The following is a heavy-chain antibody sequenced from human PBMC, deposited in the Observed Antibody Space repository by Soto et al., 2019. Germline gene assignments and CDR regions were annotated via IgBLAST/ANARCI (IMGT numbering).Heavy chain of an antibody. CDR3: ARRGSGSYYNANWFDP. J-gene: IGHJ5*02. CDR2: IYYSGST. V-gene: IGHV4-39*01. Sequence: SETLSLTCTVSGGSISSSSYYWGWIRQPPGKGLEWIGSIYYSGSTYYNPSLKSRVTICVDTSKNQFSLKLSSVTAADTAVYYCARRGSGSYYNANWFDPWGQGTLVTVSS. D-gene: IGHD3-10*01. CDR1: GGSISSSSYY.